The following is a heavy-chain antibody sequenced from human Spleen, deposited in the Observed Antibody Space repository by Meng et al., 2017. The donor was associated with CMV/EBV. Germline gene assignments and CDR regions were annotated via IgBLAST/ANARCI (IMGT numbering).Heavy chain of an antibody. CDR1: GGSISSSSYY. CDR3: ARVSCSSTSCYYYYYYGMDV. D-gene: IGHD2-2*01. V-gene: IGHV4-39*01. CDR2: IYYSGST. J-gene: IGHJ6*02. Sequence: SETLFLTCTVSGGSISSSSYYWGWIRQPPGKGLEWIGSIYYSGSTYYNPSLKSRVTISVDTSKNQFSLKLSSVTAADTAVYYCARVSCSSTSCYYYYYYGMDVWGQGTTVTVSS.